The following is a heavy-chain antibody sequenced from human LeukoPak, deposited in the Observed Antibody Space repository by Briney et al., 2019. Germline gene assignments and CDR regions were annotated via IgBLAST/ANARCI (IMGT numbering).Heavy chain of an antibody. J-gene: IGHJ4*02. CDR3: ARDRTGEAGMAAFDY. Sequence: PGGSLRLSCAASGVTFSTYSMNWVRQAPGKGLELVSSISSTSSYIYYADSVKGRFTISRDNAKNSLYLQMNSLRVEDTAVYYCARDRTGEAGMAAFDYWGQGTLVTVSS. CDR1: GVTFSTYS. D-gene: IGHD3-10*01. CDR2: ISSTSSYI. V-gene: IGHV3-21*01.